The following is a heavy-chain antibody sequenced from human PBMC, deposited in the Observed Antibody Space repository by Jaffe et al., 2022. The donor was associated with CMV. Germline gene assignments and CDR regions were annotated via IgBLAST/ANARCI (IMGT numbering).Heavy chain of an antibody. J-gene: IGHJ4*02. Sequence: EVQLVESGGGLVQPGGSLRLSCAASGFTFSDHYMDWVRQAPGKGLEWVGRTRNKANSYTTEYAASVKGRFTISRDDSKNSLYLQMNSLKTEDTAVYYCAREGAANWGPYFDYWGQGTLVTVSS. CDR3: AREGAANWGPYFDY. V-gene: IGHV3-72*01. CDR1: GFTFSDHY. CDR2: TRNKANSYTT. D-gene: IGHD7-27*01.